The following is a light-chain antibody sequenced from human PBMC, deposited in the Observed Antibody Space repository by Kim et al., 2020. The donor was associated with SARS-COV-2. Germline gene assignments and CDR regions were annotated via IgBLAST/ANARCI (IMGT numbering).Light chain of an antibody. J-gene: IGKJ5*01. CDR1: QEINNN. V-gene: IGKV1-33*01. Sequence: ASVGDRVTFTCQASQEINNNLNWYQQKPGKAPTLLIYDASTLETGVPSRFSGGGFGTDFTFTIRSLQPEDIATYYCQQYNNMPITFGQGTRLEIK. CDR2: DAS. CDR3: QQYNNMPIT.